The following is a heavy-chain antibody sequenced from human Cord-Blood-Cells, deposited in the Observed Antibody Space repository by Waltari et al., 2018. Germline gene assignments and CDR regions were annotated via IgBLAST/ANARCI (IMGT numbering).Heavy chain of an antibody. V-gene: IGHV3-7*01. CDR1: GFTFSSNW. CDR3: ARDRKNWN. CDR2: IKQDGSEK. D-gene: IGHD1-1*01. J-gene: IGHJ4*02. Sequence: EVQLVESGGDLVQPGGSLRLSCAASGFTFSSNWMSWVRQAPGKGLEWVANIKQDGSEKYYVDSVKGRFTISRDNAKNSLYLQMNSLRAEDTAVYYCARDRKNWNWGQGTLVTVSS.